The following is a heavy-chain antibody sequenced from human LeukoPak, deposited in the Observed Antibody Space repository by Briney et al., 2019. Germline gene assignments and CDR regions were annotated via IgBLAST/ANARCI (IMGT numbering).Heavy chain of an antibody. Sequence: SETLSLTCTVSGGSISSYYWSWIRQPPGKGLEWIGYIYYSGSTNYNPSLKSRVTISVDTSKNQFSLELSSVTAADTAVYYCASGIAAAGPHAFDIWGQGTMVTVSS. CDR3: ASGIAAAGPHAFDI. D-gene: IGHD6-13*01. CDR2: IYYSGST. V-gene: IGHV4-59*01. J-gene: IGHJ3*02. CDR1: GGSISSYY.